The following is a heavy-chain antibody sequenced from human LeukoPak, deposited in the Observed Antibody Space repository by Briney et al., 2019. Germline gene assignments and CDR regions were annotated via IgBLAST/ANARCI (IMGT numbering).Heavy chain of an antibody. Sequence: TSGTLSLTCAVSGGSISSSNWWRWVRQPPGKELEWIGEIYHSGSTNYNPSLKSRVTISVDKSRNQFSLNLSSVTAADTAVYYCARVEDYFDYWGQGTLVSVSS. V-gene: IGHV4-4*02. CDR1: GGSISSSNW. J-gene: IGHJ4*02. CDR2: IYHSGST. D-gene: IGHD3-3*01. CDR3: ARVEDYFDY.